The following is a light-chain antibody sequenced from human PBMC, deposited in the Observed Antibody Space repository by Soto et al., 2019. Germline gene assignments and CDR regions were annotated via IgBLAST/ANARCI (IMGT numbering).Light chain of an antibody. CDR1: QSVTSNF. CDR3: LVHGRAPWT. CDR2: GAS. Sequence: ENVLTQSPGTLSLSPGTLSCRASQSVTSNFLAWYRQKPGQAPRLLIYGASSRATGIPDRFSGSGSGTDFTLTISRLEPEDFAVYYCLVHGRAPWTFGQGTKVDIK. V-gene: IGKV3-20*01. J-gene: IGKJ1*01.